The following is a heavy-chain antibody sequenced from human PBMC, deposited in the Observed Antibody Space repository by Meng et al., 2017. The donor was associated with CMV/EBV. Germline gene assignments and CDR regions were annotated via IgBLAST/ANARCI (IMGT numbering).Heavy chain of an antibody. V-gene: IGHV3-11*04. J-gene: IGHJ4*02. D-gene: IGHD4-17*01. Sequence: GRSLRPSCAASGFTFSDYYMSWIRQAPGKGLEWVSYISSSSTIYYAESVKGRFTISRDNAKNSLYLQMNSLRAEDTAVYYCARGGRTTVSYWGQGTLVTVSS. CDR2: ISSSSTI. CDR3: ARGGRTTVSY. CDR1: GFTFSDYY.